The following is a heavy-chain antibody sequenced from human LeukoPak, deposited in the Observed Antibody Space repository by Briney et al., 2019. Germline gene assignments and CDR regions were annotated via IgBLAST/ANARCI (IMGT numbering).Heavy chain of an antibody. V-gene: IGHV1-69*04. CDR3: ARIPHYYDSSDY. CDR1: GGTFSSYA. CDR2: IIPILGIA. J-gene: IGHJ4*02. Sequence: ASVKVSCKASGGTFSSYAISWVRQAPGQGLEWMGRIIPILGIANYAQKFQGRVTITADKSTSTAYMELSSLRSEDTAVYYCARIPHYYDSSDYWGQGTLVTVSS. D-gene: IGHD3-22*01.